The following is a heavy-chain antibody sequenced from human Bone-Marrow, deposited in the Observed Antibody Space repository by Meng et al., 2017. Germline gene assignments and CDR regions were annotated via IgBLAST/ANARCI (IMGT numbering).Heavy chain of an antibody. Sequence: ASVKVSCKASGYTFTGYYMHWVRQAPGQGLEWMGRINPNSGGTNYAQKFQGRVTMTRDTSIRTAYMELSRLRSDDTAVNYCARDQVVPAAMQDDAFDIWGQGTMVTVSS. CDR1: GYTFTGYY. V-gene: IGHV1-2*06. J-gene: IGHJ3*02. CDR2: INPNSGGT. CDR3: ARDQVVPAAMQDDAFDI. D-gene: IGHD2-2*01.